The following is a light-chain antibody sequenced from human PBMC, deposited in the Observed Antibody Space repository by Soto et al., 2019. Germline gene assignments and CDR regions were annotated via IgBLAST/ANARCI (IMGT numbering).Light chain of an antibody. Sequence: EIVLTQSPATLSLSPGERAALSCRASQSVFTSLAWFQQKPGQAPKLLISDTSNRASGIPARFSGSGSGTDFPLTISSLEPEDFAVYYCQQRNSWPLTFGGGTRVEI. CDR3: QQRNSWPLT. V-gene: IGKV3-11*01. J-gene: IGKJ4*01. CDR2: DTS. CDR1: QSVFTS.